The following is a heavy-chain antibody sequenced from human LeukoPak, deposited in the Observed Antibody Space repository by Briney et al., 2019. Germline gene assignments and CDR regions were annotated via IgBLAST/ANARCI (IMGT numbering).Heavy chain of an antibody. D-gene: IGHD3-10*01. Sequence: ASVKVSRRASGYTFTSYTIHWVRQAPGQRLEWMGWISAGNGNTKYSQKFQDRVTLTRDTSANTAYMELSSLTSEDTAVYYCARDYGSGTNDYWGQGTLVTVSS. V-gene: IGHV1-3*01. CDR2: ISAGNGNT. CDR1: GYTFTSYT. J-gene: IGHJ4*02. CDR3: ARDYGSGTNDY.